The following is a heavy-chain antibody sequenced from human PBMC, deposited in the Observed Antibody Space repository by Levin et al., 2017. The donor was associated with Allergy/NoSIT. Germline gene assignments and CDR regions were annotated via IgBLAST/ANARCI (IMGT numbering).Heavy chain of an antibody. Sequence: KSSETLSLTCAASGFSFTNSWMSWVRQFPGKGLEGVGRIKSDIDGGTTEYVASVKGRFSISRDDSQNSVYLQMNSLKTEDTAVYYCTTSYTGTYPFDFHNWGQGTLVTVSS. CDR1: GFSFTNSW. D-gene: IGHD4-17*01. J-gene: IGHJ4*02. V-gene: IGHV3-15*01. CDR3: TTSYTGTYPFDFHN. CDR2: IKSDIDGGTT.